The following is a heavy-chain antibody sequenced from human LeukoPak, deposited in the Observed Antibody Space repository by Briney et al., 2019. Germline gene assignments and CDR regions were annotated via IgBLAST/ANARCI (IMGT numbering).Heavy chain of an antibody. CDR2: INSDGSSA. Sequence: GGSLRLSCAASGFTFSSYWIHWVRQAPGKGLVWVSHINSDGSSATYADSVKGRLTISRDNARNTGYLQMNSLRAEDTAVYYCARGGVGCFDYWGQGALVTVSS. D-gene: IGHD6-19*01. V-gene: IGHV3-74*01. CDR1: GFTFSSYW. CDR3: ARGGVGCFDY. J-gene: IGHJ4*02.